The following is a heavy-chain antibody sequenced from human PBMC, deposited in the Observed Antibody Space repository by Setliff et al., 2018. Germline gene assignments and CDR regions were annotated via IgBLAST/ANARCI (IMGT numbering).Heavy chain of an antibody. D-gene: IGHD4-17*01. V-gene: IGHV1-18*04. Sequence: ASVKVSCKASGYTFTSYYMHWVRQAPGQGLEWMGWISAYNGNTNYAQKLQGRVTMTTDTSTSTAYMELRSLRSDDTAVYYCARDSRTVTTTFDYWGQGTLVTVS. CDR1: GYTFTSYY. J-gene: IGHJ4*02. CDR3: ARDSRTVTTTFDY. CDR2: ISAYNGNT.